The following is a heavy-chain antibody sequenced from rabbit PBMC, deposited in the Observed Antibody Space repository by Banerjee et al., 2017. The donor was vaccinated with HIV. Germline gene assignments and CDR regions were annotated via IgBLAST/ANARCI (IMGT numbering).Heavy chain of an antibody. V-gene: IGHV1S40*01. CDR2: IYTGGSGDT. J-gene: IGHJ3*01. CDR3: ARGGVGTTYPYGGMDL. D-gene: IGHD8-1*01. CDR1: GFTLSSYW. Sequence: QSLEESGGDLVKPGASLTLTCTASGFTLSSYWICWVRQAPGKGLEWIACIYTGGSGDTYYASWAKGRFTISKTSSTTVTLQMTSLTAADTATYFCARGGVGTTYPYGGMDLWGQGTLVTVS.